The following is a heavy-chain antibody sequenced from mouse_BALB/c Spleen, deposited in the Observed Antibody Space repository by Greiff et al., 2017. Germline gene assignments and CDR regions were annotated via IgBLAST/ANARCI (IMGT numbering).Heavy chain of an antibody. V-gene: IGHV3-2*02. CDR1: GYSITSDYA. D-gene: IGHD2-10*01. CDR2: ISYSGST. CDR3: ARSFYGNLYYYAMDY. J-gene: IGHJ4*01. Sequence: EVKLLESGPGLVKPSQSLSLTRTVTGYSITSDYAWNWIRQFPGNKLEWMGYISYSGSTSYNPSLKSRISITRDTSKNQFFLQLNSVTTEDTATYYCARSFYGNLYYYAMDYWGQGTSVTVSS.